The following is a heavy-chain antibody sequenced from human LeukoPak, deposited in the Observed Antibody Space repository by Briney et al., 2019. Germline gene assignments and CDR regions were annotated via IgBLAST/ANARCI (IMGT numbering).Heavy chain of an antibody. Sequence: SETLSLTCTVSGGSISSSSYYWGWIRQPPGKGLEWIGSIYYSGSTYYNPSLKSRVTISVDTSKNQFSLKLSSVTAADTAVYYCARVEGTKYGDTPPTFDYWGQGTLVTVSS. CDR3: ARVEGTKYGDTPPTFDY. D-gene: IGHD4-17*01. J-gene: IGHJ4*02. CDR1: GGSISSSSYY. CDR2: IYYSGST. V-gene: IGHV4-39*07.